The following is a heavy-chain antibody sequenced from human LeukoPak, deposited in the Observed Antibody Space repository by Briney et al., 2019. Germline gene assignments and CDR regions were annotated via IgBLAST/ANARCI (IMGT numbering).Heavy chain of an antibody. CDR1: GFTFSGYW. CDR3: ARGAPGTSAWFDP. Sequence: PGGSLRLSCVDSGFTFSGYWMHWVRQAPGKGLVWVSRINTDGTSINYADSVKGRFTISRDNAKNTLYLQMNSLRVEDTAVYYCARGAPGTSAWFDPWGPGTLVTVSS. CDR2: INTDGTSI. D-gene: IGHD6-13*01. J-gene: IGHJ5*02. V-gene: IGHV3-74*01.